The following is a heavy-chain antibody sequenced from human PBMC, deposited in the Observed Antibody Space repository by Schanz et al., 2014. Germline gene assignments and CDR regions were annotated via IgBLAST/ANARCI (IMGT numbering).Heavy chain of an antibody. Sequence: QVQLIQSGAEVKKPGASVKVSCKASGYTFTDYGLSWVRQAPGQGLEWLGWISGSNGNTNYTQKFQGRVTMTRDTSTSTLQMELSSLRSEDTAVYYCARLGTGMAVAGSVIDSYYYYMDVWGEGTTVTVSS. D-gene: IGHD6-19*01. J-gene: IGHJ6*03. CDR2: ISGSNGNT. CDR3: ARLGTGMAVAGSVIDSYYYYMDV. V-gene: IGHV1-18*01. CDR1: GYTFTDYG.